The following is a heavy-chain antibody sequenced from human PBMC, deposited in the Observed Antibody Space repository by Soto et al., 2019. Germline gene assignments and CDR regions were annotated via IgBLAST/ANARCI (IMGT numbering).Heavy chain of an antibody. CDR3: AKYQIHAFDN. CDR1: GFTVSSYG. CDR2: ISDDGSDK. V-gene: IGHV3-30*18. Sequence: QVQLVESGGGVIQHGRSLRLSCAASGFTVSSYGMYWLRQAPGKGLEWVAVISDDGSDKYYADSVKGRFTISRDNSKNTLYLHMSSLRAEDTAVYHCAKYQIHAFDNWGQGTMVTVSS. J-gene: IGHJ3*02.